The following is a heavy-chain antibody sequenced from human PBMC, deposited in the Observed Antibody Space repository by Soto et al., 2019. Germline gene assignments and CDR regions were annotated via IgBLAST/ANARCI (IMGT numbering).Heavy chain of an antibody. D-gene: IGHD4-17*01. J-gene: IGHJ4*02. CDR3: VRLHYGDYFDY. CDR2: ISAYNGNT. Sequence: QVQLVQPGAEVKKPGASVKVSCKASGYTFTSYGISWVRQAPGHGLEWMGWISAYNGNTNYTQKLQGRVTMTTDTSTSTAYMELRSLRCDDTAVYYCVRLHYGDYFDYWAQGTLVTVSS. CDR1: GYTFTSYG. V-gene: IGHV1-18*01.